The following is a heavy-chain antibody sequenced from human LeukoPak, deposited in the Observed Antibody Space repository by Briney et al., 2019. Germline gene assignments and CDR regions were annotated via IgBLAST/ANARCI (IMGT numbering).Heavy chain of an antibody. CDR2: IYWNGDK. J-gene: IGHJ4*02. CDR1: GFSLTTTGVG. Sequence: SGPTLVKPTQTLTLTCTFSGFSLTTTGVGVGWIRQPPGKALEWLALIYWNGDKRYNPSLETRLTITKDTSKGQVVLTMTNMDPVDTATYYCVHRLRGEQYDTTGYHRRFDYWGQGTLVTVSS. V-gene: IGHV2-5*01. D-gene: IGHD3-22*01. CDR3: VHRLRGEQYDTTGYHRRFDY.